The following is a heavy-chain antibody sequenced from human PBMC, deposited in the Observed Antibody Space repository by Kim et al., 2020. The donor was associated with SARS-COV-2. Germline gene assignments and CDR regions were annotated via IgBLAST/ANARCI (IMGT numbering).Heavy chain of an antibody. CDR1: GYTFIDFY. Sequence: ASVKVSCKTAGYTFIDFYIHWVRQAPGQGLEWVGWINPSSGGTKFAQKFQCRVTMTRDTSISTAFMELSSLKSDDTAVYFCARGQSISYSWFDTWGQGTL. CDR3: ARGQSISYSWFDT. J-gene: IGHJ5*02. CDR2: INPSSGGT. D-gene: IGHD4-4*01. V-gene: IGHV1-2*02.